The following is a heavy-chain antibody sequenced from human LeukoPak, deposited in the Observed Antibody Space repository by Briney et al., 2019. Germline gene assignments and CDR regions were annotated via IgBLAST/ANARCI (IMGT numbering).Heavy chain of an antibody. V-gene: IGHV4-59*01. CDR1: GGSISSYY. CDR2: IYYSGST. CDR3: ARGGYGGNTIAFDI. D-gene: IGHD4-23*01. Sequence: SETLSLTCTVSGGSISSYYWSWIRQPPGKGLEWIGYIYYSGSTSYNPSLKSRVTISVDTSKNQFSLKLSSVTAADTAVYYCARGGYGGNTIAFDIWGQGTMVTVSS. J-gene: IGHJ3*02.